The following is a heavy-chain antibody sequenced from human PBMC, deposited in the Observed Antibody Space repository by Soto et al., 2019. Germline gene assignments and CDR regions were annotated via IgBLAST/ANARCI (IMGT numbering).Heavy chain of an antibody. CDR1: GFTFSSYA. J-gene: IGHJ6*02. Sequence: HPGGSLSLSCAASGFTFSSYAMHWVRQAPGKGLEWVAVISYDGSNKYYADSVKGRFTISRDNSKNTLYLQMNSLRAEDTAVYYCARDIRELRFLEWLGLLDVWGQGTTVTVSS. CDR2: ISYDGSNK. V-gene: IGHV3-30-3*01. D-gene: IGHD3-3*01. CDR3: ARDIRELRFLEWLGLLDV.